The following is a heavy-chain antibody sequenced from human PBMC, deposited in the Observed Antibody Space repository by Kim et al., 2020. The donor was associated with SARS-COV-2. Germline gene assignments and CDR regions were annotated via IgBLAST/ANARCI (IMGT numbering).Heavy chain of an antibody. V-gene: IGHV3-74*01. CDR1: GFTFSNYY. D-gene: IGHD1-26*01. J-gene: IGHJ4*02. CDR2: INIYGSST. Sequence: GGSLRLSCAASGFTFSNYYMHWVRQAPGKGLVWVSRINIYGSSTSYADSVKGRFTISRDDAKKTLYLQMNSLRADDTAVYYCARGDPFSNFFDNWCQGT. CDR3: ARGDPFSNFFDN.